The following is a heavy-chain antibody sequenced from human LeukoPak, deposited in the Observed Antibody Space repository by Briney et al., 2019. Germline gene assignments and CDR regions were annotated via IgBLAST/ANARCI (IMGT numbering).Heavy chain of an antibody. CDR1: GGSFSAYY. J-gene: IGHJ4*02. Sequence: SDTLSLTCAVYGGSFSAYYWSWIRQPPGKGLEWIGEINHSGSTNYNPSLKSRVVIYVDTSNNRFSLNMNSVTAADTAVYYCARHPTTWQLRLPLDYWGQGTLVTVSS. CDR3: ARHPTTWQLRLPLDY. CDR2: INHSGST. D-gene: IGHD4-17*01. V-gene: IGHV4-34*01.